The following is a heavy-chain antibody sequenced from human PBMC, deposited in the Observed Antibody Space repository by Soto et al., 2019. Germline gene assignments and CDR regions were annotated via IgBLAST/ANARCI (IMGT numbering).Heavy chain of an antibody. D-gene: IGHD3-10*01. Sequence: GASVKVSCKASGYTFTDYSLQWVRQAPGQRLEWMGWINPASGKTKYSQKFQGRVTITRDTSASTAYMELSSLTSEDTALYYCARDLWLGESFRYHLDYWAQGTLVTVSS. CDR2: INPASGKT. J-gene: IGHJ4*01. CDR3: ARDLWLGESFRYHLDY. V-gene: IGHV1-3*01. CDR1: GYTFTDYS.